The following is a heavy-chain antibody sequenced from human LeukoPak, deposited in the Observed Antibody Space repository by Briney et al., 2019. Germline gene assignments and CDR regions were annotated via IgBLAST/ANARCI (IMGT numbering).Heavy chain of an antibody. CDR2: IYYSGST. CDR1: GGSISSYY. Sequence: SETLSLTCTVSGGSISSYYWSWIRQPPGEGLEWSGYIYYSGSTNYNPSLKSRVTISVDTSKNQFSLKLSSVTAADTAVYYCARGKSHYYGSGTYYYYYMDVWGKGTTVTISS. V-gene: IGHV4-59*01. J-gene: IGHJ6*03. CDR3: ARGKSHYYGSGTYYYYYMDV. D-gene: IGHD3-10*01.